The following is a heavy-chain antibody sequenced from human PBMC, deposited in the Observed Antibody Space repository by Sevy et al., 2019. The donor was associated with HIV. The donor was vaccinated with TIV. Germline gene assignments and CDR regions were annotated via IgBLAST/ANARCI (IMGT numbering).Heavy chain of an antibody. CDR2: IYYSGST. CDR3: ARHLLGTTDDIATRRWYFDY. V-gene: IGHV4-59*08. CDR1: GGSMNNYY. D-gene: IGHD6-6*01. J-gene: IGHJ4*02. Sequence: SESLSLTCTVSGGSMNNYYWSWIRRSPGKGLEWIGYIYYSGSTDYIPSPKSRVTISVDTSKNRFFLQLRSVTAADTAVYYCARHLLGTTDDIATRRWYFDYWGQGTLVTVSS.